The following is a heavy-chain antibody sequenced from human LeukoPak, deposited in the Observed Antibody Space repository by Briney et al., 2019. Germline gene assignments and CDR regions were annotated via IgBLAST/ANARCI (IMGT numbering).Heavy chain of an antibody. D-gene: IGHD3-22*01. J-gene: IGHJ1*01. CDR1: GGSISSGGYS. CDR2: IYHSGST. CDR3: ASGYYDSSGKPRETFQY. Sequence: SETLSLTCAVSGGSISSGGYSWSWIRQPPGKGLEWIGYIYHSGSTYYNPSLKSRVTISVDRSKNQFSLKLSSVTAADTAVYYCASGYYDSSGKPRETFQYWGQGTLVTVSS. V-gene: IGHV4-30-2*01.